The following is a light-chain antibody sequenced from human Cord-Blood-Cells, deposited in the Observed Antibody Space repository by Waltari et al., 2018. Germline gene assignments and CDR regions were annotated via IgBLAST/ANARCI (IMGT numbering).Light chain of an antibody. V-gene: IGLV3-19*01. CDR3: NSRDSSGNHLV. CDR2: GKN. CDR1: SLRSYY. J-gene: IGLJ3*02. Sequence: SSELTQDPAVSVALGQTVRITCPGDSLRSYYASWYQQKPGQAPVLVIYGKNNRHSGIPDRFSGSSSGNTASLTITGAQAEDEADYYCNSRDSSGNHLVFGGGTKLTVL.